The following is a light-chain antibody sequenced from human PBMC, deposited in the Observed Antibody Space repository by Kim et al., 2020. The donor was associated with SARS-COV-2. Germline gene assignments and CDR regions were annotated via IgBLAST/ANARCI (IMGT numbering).Light chain of an antibody. CDR1: ETMNCW. Sequence: ASVGDRVTIPCRASETMNCWLAWYQQKPAKAPNLLIYKASSLQSGVPSRFSGSGFGTEFTLTISTLQPDDFATNYCQQYDSYSRYSFGQGTKLEI. J-gene: IGKJ2*03. CDR2: KAS. V-gene: IGKV1-5*03. CDR3: QQYDSYSRYS.